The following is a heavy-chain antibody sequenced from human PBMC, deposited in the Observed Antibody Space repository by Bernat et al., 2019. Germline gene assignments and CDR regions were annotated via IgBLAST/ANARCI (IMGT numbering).Heavy chain of an antibody. Sequence: EMQLVESGGGLVQPGGSLRLSCSASGFTFSSYAMSWVRQAPGKWLEWVSAISGSGGSTYYADSVKGRFTISGDNSKNTLYLQMNSLRAEDTAVYYCAKDPNSSGWHPSYYFDYWGQGTLVTVSS. V-gene: IGHV3-23*04. CDR1: GFTFSSYA. J-gene: IGHJ4*02. CDR2: ISGSGGST. D-gene: IGHD6-19*01. CDR3: AKDPNSSGWHPSYYFDY.